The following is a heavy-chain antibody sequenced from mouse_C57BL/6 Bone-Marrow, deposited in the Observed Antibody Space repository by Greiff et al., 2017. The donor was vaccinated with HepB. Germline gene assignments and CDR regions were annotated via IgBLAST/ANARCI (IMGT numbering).Heavy chain of an antibody. CDR3: AREDYYDYDMFAY. Sequence: QVQLQQSGAELARPGASVKLSCKASGYTFTSYGISWVKQRTGQGLEWIGEIYPRSGNTYYNEKFKGKATLTADKSSCTAYMELRSLTSEDSAVYFCAREDYYDYDMFAYWGQGTLVTVSA. J-gene: IGHJ3*01. V-gene: IGHV1-81*01. CDR1: GYTFTSYG. CDR2: IYPRSGNT. D-gene: IGHD2-4*01.